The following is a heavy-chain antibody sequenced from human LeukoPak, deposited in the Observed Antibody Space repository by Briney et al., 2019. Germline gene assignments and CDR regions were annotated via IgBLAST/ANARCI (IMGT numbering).Heavy chain of an antibody. CDR2: ISSSSSYI. CDR3: AGWVEMATIALDY. V-gene: IGHV3-21*04. D-gene: IGHD5-24*01. CDR1: GFTFSSYS. Sequence: GGSLRLSCAASGFTFSSYSMNWVRQAPGKGLEWVSSISSSSSYIYYADSVKGRFTISRDNAKNSLYLQMNSLRAEDTAVYYCAGWVEMATIALDYWGQGTLVTVSS. J-gene: IGHJ4*02.